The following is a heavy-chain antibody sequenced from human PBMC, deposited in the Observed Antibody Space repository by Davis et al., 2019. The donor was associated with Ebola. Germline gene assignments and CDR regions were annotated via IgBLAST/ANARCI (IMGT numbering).Heavy chain of an antibody. V-gene: IGHV4-30-4*01. CDR3: ASSHYDISGLYYFDY. J-gene: IGHJ4*02. Sequence: MPSETLSLTCTVSGGSISSGDYYWSWIRQSPGKGLEWIGYIYDIGSAYYNPSLESRVTISVDTSENQFSLKLSSVTAADTAVYYCASSHYDISGLYYFDYWGQGTLVSVSS. CDR1: GGSISSGDYY. D-gene: IGHD3-22*01. CDR2: IYDIGSA.